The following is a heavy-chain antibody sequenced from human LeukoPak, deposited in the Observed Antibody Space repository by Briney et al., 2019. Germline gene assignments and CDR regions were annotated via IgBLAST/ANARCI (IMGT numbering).Heavy chain of an antibody. Sequence: GGSLRLSCAASGFTLSSLGMNWVRQAPGKGREWVSHITSSNTIYYADPVKGRFTISRDNAKKSLYLQMNSLRAEDTAVYYCASGRYCSGGSCSYLWGQGTLVTVSS. J-gene: IGHJ4*02. CDR2: ITSSNTI. CDR1: GFTLSSLG. D-gene: IGHD2-15*01. V-gene: IGHV3-48*01. CDR3: ASGRYCSGGSCSYL.